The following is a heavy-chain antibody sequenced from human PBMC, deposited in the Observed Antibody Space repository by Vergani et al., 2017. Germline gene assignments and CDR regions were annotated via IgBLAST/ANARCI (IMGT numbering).Heavy chain of an antibody. CDR2: ISKDGSGT. CDR3: AREDGYSSGWYPGDAFDI. V-gene: IGHV3-74*01. Sequence: EVQLVESGGGLVQPGGSLRLSCAASGFILSNYWMHWVRQAPGEGLVWVSRISKDGSGTIYADSVKGRFTISRDNAKNTLYLEMNMLRAEDTAVYYCAREDGYSSGWYPGDAFDIWGQGTMVTVSS. D-gene: IGHD6-19*01. J-gene: IGHJ3*02. CDR1: GFILSNYW.